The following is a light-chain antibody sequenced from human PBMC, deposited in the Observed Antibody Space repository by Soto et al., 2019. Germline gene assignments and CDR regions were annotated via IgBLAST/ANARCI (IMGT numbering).Light chain of an antibody. J-gene: IGKJ2*01. CDR1: QSVSSN. CDR2: GAS. Sequence: EIVMTQSPATLSVSPGERATLSCRASQSVSSNLAWYQQKPGQAPRLLIYGASTRATGIPARFSGSGSGTEFSLTISSLQAEDFATYYCQQSYSTPYPFGQGTELEIK. CDR3: QQSYSTPYP. V-gene: IGKV3-15*01.